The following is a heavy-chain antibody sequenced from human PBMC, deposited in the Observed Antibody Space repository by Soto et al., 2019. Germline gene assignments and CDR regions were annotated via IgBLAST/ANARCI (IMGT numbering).Heavy chain of an antibody. Sequence: PGGSLRLSCAASGFTFSSYAMSWVRQAPGKGLEWVSAISGSGGSTYYADSVKGRFTISRDNSKNTLYLQMNSLRAEDTAVYYCANAEEDIVVVPAAISWGQGTLVTVSS. CDR3: ANAEEDIVVVPAAIS. CDR1: GFTFSSYA. CDR2: ISGSGGST. D-gene: IGHD2-2*01. J-gene: IGHJ5*02. V-gene: IGHV3-23*01.